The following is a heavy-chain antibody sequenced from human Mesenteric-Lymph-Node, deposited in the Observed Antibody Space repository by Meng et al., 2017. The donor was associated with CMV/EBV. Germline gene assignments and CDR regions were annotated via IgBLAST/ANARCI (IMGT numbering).Heavy chain of an antibody. D-gene: IGHD6-6*01. CDR3: ESHTRSSHLSE. CDR2: VDSTGKT. Sequence: SETLSLTCTVSGDSVNTPNYAWAWIRQPPGRGLEWLANVDSTGKTNFKPSLRGRLSISLDIFSNQFSLTLRSVTAADSAVYYCESHTRSSHLSEWGQGMLVTVSS. V-gene: IGHV4-61*05. CDR1: GDSVNTPNYA. J-gene: IGHJ4*02.